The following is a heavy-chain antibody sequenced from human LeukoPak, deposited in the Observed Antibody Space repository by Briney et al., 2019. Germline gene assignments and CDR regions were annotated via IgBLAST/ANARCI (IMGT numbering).Heavy chain of an antibody. D-gene: IGHD2/OR15-2a*01. J-gene: IGHJ4*02. CDR2: VIPIFGTA. Sequence: GASVKVSCKASGGTFSSYAISWVRQAPGQGLEWMGGVIPIFGTANYAQKFQGRVTITADESTSTAYMELSSLRSEDTAVHYCAREPENERYFDYWGQGTLVTVSS. CDR3: AREPENERYFDY. V-gene: IGHV1-69*13. CDR1: GGTFSSYA.